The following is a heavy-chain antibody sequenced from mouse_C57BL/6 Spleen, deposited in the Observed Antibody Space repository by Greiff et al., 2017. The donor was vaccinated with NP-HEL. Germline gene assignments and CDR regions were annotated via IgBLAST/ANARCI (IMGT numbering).Heavy chain of an antibody. CDR3: ARRGGTTVVATDYFDY. J-gene: IGHJ2*01. CDR1: GYTFTSYW. D-gene: IGHD1-1*01. Sequence: QVQLQQPGAELVRPGSSVKLSCKASGYTFTSYWMDWVKQRPGQGLEWIGNIYPSDSETHYNQKFKDKATLTVDKSSSTAYMQLSSLTSEDSAVYYCARRGGTTVVATDYFDYWGQGTTLTVSS. V-gene: IGHV1-61*01. CDR2: IYPSDSET.